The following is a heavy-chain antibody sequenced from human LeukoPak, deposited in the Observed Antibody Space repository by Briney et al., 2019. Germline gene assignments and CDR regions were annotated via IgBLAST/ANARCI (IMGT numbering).Heavy chain of an antibody. J-gene: IGHJ4*02. Sequence: PGGSLRLSCAASGFTFSSYGMHWVRQAPGKGLEWVALIWYDGSNKYYADSVKGRLTISRDNSKNTLYLQMNSLRAEDTAVYYCARALGSTVTSTPLDYWGQGTLVTVSS. CDR2: IWYDGSNK. CDR1: GFTFSSYG. V-gene: IGHV3-33*01. D-gene: IGHD4-17*01. CDR3: ARALGSTVTSTPLDY.